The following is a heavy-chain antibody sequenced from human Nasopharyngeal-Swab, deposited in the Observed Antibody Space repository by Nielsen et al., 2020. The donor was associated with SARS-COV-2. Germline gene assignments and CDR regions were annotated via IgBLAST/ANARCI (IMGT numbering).Heavy chain of an antibody. CDR2: INHSGST. CDR1: GGSFSGYY. D-gene: IGHD4-17*01. J-gene: IGHJ4*02. CDR3: AGEVIGYDYGDPFDY. V-gene: IGHV4-34*01. Sequence: SETLSLTCAVYGGSFSGYYWSWIRQPPGKGLEWIGEINHSGSTNYNPSLKSRVTISVDTSKNQFSLKLSSVTAADTAVYYCAGEVIGYDYGDPFDYWGQGTLVTVSS.